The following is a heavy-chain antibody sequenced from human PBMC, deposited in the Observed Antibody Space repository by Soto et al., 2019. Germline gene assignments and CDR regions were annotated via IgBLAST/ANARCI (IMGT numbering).Heavy chain of an antibody. V-gene: IGHV4-39*01. Sequence: SETLSLTCTVSGGSFSSSSYYWGWIRQPPGKGLEWVGSIYYTGSADYNPSLKSRLTVSVDTSKSQFSLKLSSVTAADTAVYYCARLVSYDDYAFDCWGHGTLVTVSS. CDR2: IYYTGSA. J-gene: IGHJ4*01. CDR3: ARLVSYDDYAFDC. D-gene: IGHD4-17*01. CDR1: GGSFSSSSYY.